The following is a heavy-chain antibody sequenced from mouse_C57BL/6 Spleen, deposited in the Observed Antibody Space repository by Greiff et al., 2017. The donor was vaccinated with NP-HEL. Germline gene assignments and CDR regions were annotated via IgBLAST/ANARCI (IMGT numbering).Heavy chain of an antibody. CDR3: ARQGGNYEGAYAMDY. D-gene: IGHD2-1*01. J-gene: IGHJ4*01. CDR1: GFSLTSYG. V-gene: IGHV2-6-1*01. CDR2: IWSDGST. Sequence: QVQLKESGPGLVAPSQSLSITCTVSGFSLTSYGVHWVRQPPGKGLEWLVVIWSDGSTTYNSALKSRLSISKDNSKSQVFLKMNSLQTDDTAMYDCARQGGNYEGAYAMDYWGQGTSVTVSS.